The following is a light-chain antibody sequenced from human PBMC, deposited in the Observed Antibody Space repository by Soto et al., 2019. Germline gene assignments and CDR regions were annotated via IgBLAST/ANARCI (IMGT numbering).Light chain of an antibody. J-gene: IGLJ3*02. Sequence: QSVLTQPPSASGTPGQRVTIPCSGSRSNMGNNPVDWYQQLPGTAPKLLIYSNTQRPSGVPDRFSCSKSGTSAFLAISGLQSDDEADYYCSAWDDSLRGVVFGGGTKLTVL. CDR1: RSNMGNNP. V-gene: IGLV1-44*01. CDR3: SAWDDSLRGVV. CDR2: SNT.